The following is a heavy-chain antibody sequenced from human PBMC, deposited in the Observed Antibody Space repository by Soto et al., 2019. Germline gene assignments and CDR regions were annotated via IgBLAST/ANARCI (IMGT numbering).Heavy chain of an antibody. CDR3: ARSTYGEGYPHFFAD. V-gene: IGHV4-30-4*01. D-gene: IGHD3-16*02. CDR2: IHNSGNT. CDR1: GGSIHDIDSY. Sequence: QVQLQESGPGLVMPSQTLSLTCTVSGGSIHDIDSYWTWIRQFPGRGPEWIGYIHNSGNTFFSPSLKRRLAISIDTSKSQFSLKLSAVTAADTAFYYCARSTYGEGYPHFFADWGQGTLVTVSS. J-gene: IGHJ4*02.